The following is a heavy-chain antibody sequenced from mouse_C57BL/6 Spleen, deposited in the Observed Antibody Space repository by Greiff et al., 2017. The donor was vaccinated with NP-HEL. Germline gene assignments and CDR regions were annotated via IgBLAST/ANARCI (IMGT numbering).Heavy chain of an antibody. CDR2: ISYDGSN. Sequence: VQLQESGPGLVKPSQSLSLTCSVTGYSITSGYYWNWIRQFPGNKLEWMGYISYDGSNNYNPSLKNRISITRDTSKNQFFLKLNSVTTEDTATYYCARSPRGYAMDYWGQGTSVTVSS. CDR1: GYSITSGYY. J-gene: IGHJ4*01. CDR3: ARSPRGYAMDY. V-gene: IGHV3-6*01.